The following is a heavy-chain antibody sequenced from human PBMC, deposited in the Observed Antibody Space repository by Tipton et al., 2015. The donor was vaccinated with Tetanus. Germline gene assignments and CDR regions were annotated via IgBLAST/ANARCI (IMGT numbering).Heavy chain of an antibody. CDR1: GGSTHSYY. D-gene: IGHD2-15*01. CDR2: IYSGGST. J-gene: IGHJ3*02. Sequence: TLSFTCTVSGGSTHSYYWSWIRQSAGKGLEWIGRIYSGGSTNYNPSLKSRVTMSMDTSKNQLSLKLNSVTVADTAVYFCARVLRYSTSGGWDDAFDIWGQGTKVTVSS. CDR3: ARVLRYSTSGGWDDAFDI. V-gene: IGHV4-4*07.